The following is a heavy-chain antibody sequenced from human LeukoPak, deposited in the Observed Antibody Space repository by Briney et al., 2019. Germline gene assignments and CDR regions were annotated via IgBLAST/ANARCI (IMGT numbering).Heavy chain of an antibody. CDR3: ATSGYDYYPSDY. J-gene: IGHJ4*02. Sequence: GGSPRLSCAASGFTFSSYWMSWVRQAPGKGLEWVANIKQDGSEKYYVDSVKGRFTISRDNAKNSLYLQMNSLRAEDTAVYYCATSGYDYYPSDYWGQGTLVTVSS. V-gene: IGHV3-7*01. CDR2: IKQDGSEK. CDR1: GFTFSSYW. D-gene: IGHD5-12*01.